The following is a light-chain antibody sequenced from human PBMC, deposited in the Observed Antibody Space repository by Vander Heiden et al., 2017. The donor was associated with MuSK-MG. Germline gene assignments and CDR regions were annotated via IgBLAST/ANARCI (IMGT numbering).Light chain of an antibody. CDR1: SSNMGSNP. V-gene: IGLV1-44*01. CDR3: ESWADSLTGVV. Sequence: QSVLTQPPSASGTPGQRVTISCSGSSSNMGSNPVHWDQQLPGTAPKPLIEMNDQRPSGLPDRFSGSKSGTSASRAIRGLQSYDEAEDEGESWADSLTGVVFGGGTKLLVL. J-gene: IGLJ2*01. CDR2: MND.